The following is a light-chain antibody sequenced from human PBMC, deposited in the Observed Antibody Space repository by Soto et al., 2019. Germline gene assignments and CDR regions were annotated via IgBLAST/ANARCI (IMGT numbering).Light chain of an antibody. CDR1: QSVSSNY. CDR3: QQYGSSSWA. V-gene: IGKV3-20*01. Sequence: ESVLTQSPGTLSLSPGERATLSCRASQSVSSNYLAWYQQKPGQAPTLLIYGTSSRATAIPDRFSGSGSGTDFSLTISRLEPEDFAVYYCQQYGSSSWAFGQGTKV. J-gene: IGKJ1*01. CDR2: GTS.